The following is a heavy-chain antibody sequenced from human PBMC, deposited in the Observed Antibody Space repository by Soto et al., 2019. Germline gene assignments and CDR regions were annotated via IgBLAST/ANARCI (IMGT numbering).Heavy chain of an antibody. CDR2: IYYSGST. CDR1: GGSISSYY. J-gene: IGHJ5*02. D-gene: IGHD1-7*01. CDR3: ARVRNWNYARWFDP. Sequence: SETLSLTCTVSGGSISSYYWSWIRQPPGKGLEWIGYIYYSGSTNYNPSLKSRVTISVDTSKNQSSLKLSSVTAADTAVYYCARVRNWNYARWFDPWGQGTLGTVSS. V-gene: IGHV4-59*01.